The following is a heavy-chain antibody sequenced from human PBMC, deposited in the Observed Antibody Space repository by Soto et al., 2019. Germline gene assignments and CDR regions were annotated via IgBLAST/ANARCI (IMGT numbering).Heavy chain of an antibody. CDR3: AKLDCSSTSCPHDAFDI. Sequence: GGSLRLSCAASGFTFSSYGMHWVRQAPGKGLEWVAVISYDGSNKYYADSVKGRFAISRDNSKNTLYLQMNSLRAEDTAVYYCAKLDCSSTSCPHDAFDIWGQGTMVTVSS. CDR1: GFTFSSYG. D-gene: IGHD2-2*01. V-gene: IGHV3-30*18. CDR2: ISYDGSNK. J-gene: IGHJ3*02.